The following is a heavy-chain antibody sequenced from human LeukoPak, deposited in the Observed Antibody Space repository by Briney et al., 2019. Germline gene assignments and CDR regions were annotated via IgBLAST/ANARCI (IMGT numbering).Heavy chain of an antibody. V-gene: IGHV3-11*01. D-gene: IGHD6-25*01. CDR3: ARDLSVHLRYNSGSYFDY. CDR2: IDNSGSAT. Sequence: GGSLRLSCAASGFTFTDHYMTWIRQPPGKGLEWLSYIDNSGSATYYVDSVKGRFTISRDNTKKSLYLQMNNLRAEDTAVYYCARDLSVHLRYNSGSYFDYWGQGALVTVSS. J-gene: IGHJ4*02. CDR1: GFTFTDHY.